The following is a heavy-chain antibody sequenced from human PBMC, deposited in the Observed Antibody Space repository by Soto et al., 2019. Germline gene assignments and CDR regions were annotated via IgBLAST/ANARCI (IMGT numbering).Heavy chain of an antibody. CDR1: EFTFSDYY. CDR2: ISSSTTI. J-gene: IGHJ4*02. D-gene: IGHD3-9*01. Sequence: PGWSLRLSCAAAEFTFSDYYMNWVRQAPGKGLEWVSSISSSTTIYYAGSVKVRFTIPRDNAKNSLYLQMNSLRAEDTAVFYCARDCPGYYDIQPGYWGQGTLVTV. V-gene: IGHV3-11*04. CDR3: ARDCPGYYDIQPGY.